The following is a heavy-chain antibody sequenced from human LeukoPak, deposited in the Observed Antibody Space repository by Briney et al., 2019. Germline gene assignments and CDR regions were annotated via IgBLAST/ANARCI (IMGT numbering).Heavy chain of an antibody. CDR1: GFTFSSYS. Sequence: PGGSLTLSCAASGFTFSSYSMNWVRQAPGKGLEWVSGLSWHGGNIGYADSVKGRFTISRDNAKNSLDLQMNSLRVEDTALYYCTKDISGFQKGLDYWGQGTLVTVSS. V-gene: IGHV3-9*01. D-gene: IGHD3-22*01. J-gene: IGHJ4*02. CDR2: LSWHGGNI. CDR3: TKDISGFQKGLDY.